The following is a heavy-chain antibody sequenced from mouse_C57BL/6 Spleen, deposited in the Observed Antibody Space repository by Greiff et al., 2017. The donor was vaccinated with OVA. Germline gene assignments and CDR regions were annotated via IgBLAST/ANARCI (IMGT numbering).Heavy chain of an antibody. Sequence: QVQLQQSGAELVRPGASVTLSCKASGYTFTDYEMHWVKQTPVHGLEWIGAIDPETGGTAYNQKFKGKAILTADKSSSTAYMELRSLTSEDSAVYYCTRRYYGSSYEYAMDYWGQGTSVTVSS. V-gene: IGHV1-15*01. CDR3: TRRYYGSSYEYAMDY. J-gene: IGHJ4*01. D-gene: IGHD1-1*01. CDR2: IDPETGGT. CDR1: GYTFTDYE.